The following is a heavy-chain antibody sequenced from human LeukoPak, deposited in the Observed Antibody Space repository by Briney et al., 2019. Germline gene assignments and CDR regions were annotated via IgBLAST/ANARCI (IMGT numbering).Heavy chain of an antibody. CDR1: GGSISSYY. J-gene: IGHJ3*02. CDR2: IYYSGST. Sequence: PSGTLSLTCTVSGGSISSYYWSWIRQPPGKGLEWIGYIYYSGSTNYNPSLKSRVTISVDTSKNQFSLKLSSVTAADTAVYYCARDRYYYDSSGYPLHAFDIWGQGTMVTVSS. CDR3: ARDRYYYDSSGYPLHAFDI. D-gene: IGHD3-22*01. V-gene: IGHV4-59*01.